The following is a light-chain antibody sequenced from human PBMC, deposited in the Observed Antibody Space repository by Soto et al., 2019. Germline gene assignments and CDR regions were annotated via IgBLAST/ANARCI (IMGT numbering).Light chain of an antibody. CDR3: SSYTSTSTPCV. CDR1: SSDVGGYNY. CDR2: EVS. V-gene: IGLV2-14*01. J-gene: IGLJ1*01. Sequence: QSVLTPPASVSGSPGQSITISCTGTSSDVGGYNYVSWYQQHPGKAPKLIIYEVSHRPSGASNHFSGYKSGNTASLTISGLQAEDEADYYCSSYTSTSTPCVFGTGTKVTVL.